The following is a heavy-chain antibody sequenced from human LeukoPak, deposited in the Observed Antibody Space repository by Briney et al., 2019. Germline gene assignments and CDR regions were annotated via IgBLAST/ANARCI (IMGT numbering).Heavy chain of an antibody. CDR3: ARVEAAAGDYYYMDV. D-gene: IGHD6-13*01. CDR1: GGSISRYY. V-gene: IGHV4-34*01. Sequence: SETLSLTCTVSGGSISRYYGSWTRQPPGKGLEWIGEINHSGSTNYNPSLKSRVTISVDTSKNQFSLKLSSVTAADTAMYYCARVEAAAGDYYYMDVWGKGTTVTVSS. CDR2: INHSGST. J-gene: IGHJ6*03.